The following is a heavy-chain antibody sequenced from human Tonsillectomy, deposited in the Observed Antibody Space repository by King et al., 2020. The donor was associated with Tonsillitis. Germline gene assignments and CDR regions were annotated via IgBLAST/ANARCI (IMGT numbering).Heavy chain of an antibody. J-gene: IGHJ2*01. V-gene: IGHV3-53*01. D-gene: IGHD6-19*01. Sequence: VQLVESGGGLIQPGGSLRLSCAASGFTVSHNYMNWVRQAPGKGLEWVSFTYSGGTTYYADSVKGRFTISRDNSKNTPYLQMNSLRADDTAVYYCAGDYSNGWWNFALWGRGPLVTVSS. CDR1: GFTVSHNY. CDR2: TYSGGTT. CDR3: AGDYSNGWWNFAL.